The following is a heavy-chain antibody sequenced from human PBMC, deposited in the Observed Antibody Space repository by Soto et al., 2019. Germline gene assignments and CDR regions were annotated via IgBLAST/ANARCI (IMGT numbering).Heavy chain of an antibody. D-gene: IGHD2-2*01. Sequence: QVQLVQSGAEVKKHGSSVKVSCKASGGTFGSYAISWVRHAPGQGLDWMGGIIPIPGTANYAQKFQGRVTIAADESTSTAYMELSSLRSEDTAVYYCARSQGSSTSLEIYYYYYYGMDVWGQGTKVTVSS. CDR2: IIPIPGTA. CDR1: GGTFGSYA. CDR3: ARSQGSSTSLEIYYYYYYGMDV. J-gene: IGHJ6*02. V-gene: IGHV1-69*01.